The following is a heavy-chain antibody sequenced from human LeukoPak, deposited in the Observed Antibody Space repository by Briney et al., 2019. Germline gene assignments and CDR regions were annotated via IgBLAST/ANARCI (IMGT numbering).Heavy chain of an antibody. V-gene: IGHV3-74*01. CDR1: GFTFSSYW. CDR2: INTDGSST. J-gene: IGHJ3*02. CDR3: ARGEYYDILTGYYPFAFDI. Sequence: QPGGSLRLSCAASGFTFSSYWMHWVRQAPGKGLVWVSRINTDGSSTSYADSVKGRFTISRDNAKNTLYLQMNSLRAEDTAVYYCARGEYYDILTGYYPFAFDIWGQGTMVTVSS. D-gene: IGHD3-9*01.